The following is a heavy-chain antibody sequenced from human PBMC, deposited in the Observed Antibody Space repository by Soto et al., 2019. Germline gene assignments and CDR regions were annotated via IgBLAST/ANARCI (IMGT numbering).Heavy chain of an antibody. J-gene: IGHJ4*02. V-gene: IGHV3-11*01. CDR3: VRPYYSSSWFPFDR. CDR2: NDSDDGTT. CDR1: GFDFGDYY. Sequence: QVQLVESGGGLVKPGGSLRLSCTASGFDFGDYYMSWIRQAPGKGLEWVSYNDSDDGTTYYTDSVKGRFTISRDNAKNSLYLQMNSLRVEDTALYYCVRPYYSSSWFPFDRWGQGTLVTVSS. D-gene: IGHD6-13*01.